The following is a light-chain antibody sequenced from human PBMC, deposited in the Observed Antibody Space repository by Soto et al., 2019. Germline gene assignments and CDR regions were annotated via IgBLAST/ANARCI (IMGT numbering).Light chain of an antibody. CDR2: GAS. CDR3: QQYGSSPST. CDR1: QSVRSSN. J-gene: IGKJ1*01. V-gene: IGKV3-20*01. Sequence: EIVLTQSPGTLSLSPGERATLSCRASQSVRSSNLAWYQQKPGQAPRLLIYGASSRATGIPDRFSGSGSGTDFTLTISRLEPKDFAVYYCQQYGSSPSTFGQGTKVEIK.